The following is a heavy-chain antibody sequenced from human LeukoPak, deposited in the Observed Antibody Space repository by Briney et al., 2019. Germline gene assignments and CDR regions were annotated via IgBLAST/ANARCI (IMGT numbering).Heavy chain of an antibody. CDR1: GYPFSTSW. CDR2: IYTGDSDT. V-gene: IGHV5-51*01. J-gene: IGHJ3*02. Sequence: GESLKISCKASGYPFSTSWIGWVRQLPGKGLEWMGIIYTGDSDTRYSPSFQGQVTISVDRSITTAYLQWSSLKASDTAMYYCTRNRVGVLEWLSRWDAFDIWGQGTMVTVST. D-gene: IGHD3-3*01. CDR3: TRNRVGVLEWLSRWDAFDI.